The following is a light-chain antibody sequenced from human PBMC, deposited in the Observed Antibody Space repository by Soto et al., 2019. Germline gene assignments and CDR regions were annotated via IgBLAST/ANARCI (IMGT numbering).Light chain of an antibody. Sequence: QSALAQPSSVSGSPGQSITISCTGTSTDVGGYNYVSWYQHHSGKAPKLLIYEVTNRPSGISDRFSGSKSVNTASLTISGLQAEDESDYYCGSYSSTDTSFVFGTGTKVTVL. CDR3: GSYSSTDTSFV. CDR1: STDVGGYNY. J-gene: IGLJ1*01. CDR2: EVT. V-gene: IGLV2-14*01.